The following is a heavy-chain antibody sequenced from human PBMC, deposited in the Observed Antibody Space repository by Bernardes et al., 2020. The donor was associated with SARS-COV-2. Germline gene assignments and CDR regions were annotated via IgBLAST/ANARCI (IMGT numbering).Heavy chain of an antibody. CDR2: IKQDGSET. D-gene: IGHD1-26*01. V-gene: IGHV3-7*03. CDR1: GFTLRSYW. Sequence: GGSLRLSCVASGFTLRSYWMTWVRQAPGKGLEWVATIKQDGSETYYVDSVKGRFTISRDNAKNSLYLQMSGLRAEDTAVYYCARDSGGTTRVYYYYSGMDVWGQGTTVTVSS. CDR3: ARDSGGTTRVYYYYSGMDV. J-gene: IGHJ6*02.